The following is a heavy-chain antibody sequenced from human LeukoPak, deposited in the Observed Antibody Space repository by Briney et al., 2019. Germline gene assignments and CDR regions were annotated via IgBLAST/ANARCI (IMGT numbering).Heavy chain of an antibody. CDR2: IYSGGST. V-gene: IGHV3-66*01. CDR3: ARVGDYYGSGSYRD. D-gene: IGHD3-10*01. J-gene: IGHJ4*02. Sequence: GGSLRLSCAASGFIVSSNYMSWVRQAPGKGLEWVSVIYSGGSTYYADSVKGRFTISRDNSKNTLYLQMNSLRAEDTAVYYCARVGDYYGSGSYRDWGQGTLVTVSS. CDR1: GFIVSSNY.